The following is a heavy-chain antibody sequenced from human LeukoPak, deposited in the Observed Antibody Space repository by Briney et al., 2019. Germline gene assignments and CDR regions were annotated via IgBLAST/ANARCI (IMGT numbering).Heavy chain of an antibody. D-gene: IGHD3-3*01. CDR3: ARARFKSDY. J-gene: IGHJ4*02. CDR2: INSDGTYT. V-gene: IGHV3-74*01. Sequence: GGSLRLSCAASGFPFSTYWMDWVRQAPGKGLLWVSRINSDGTYTTYADSVKGRFTISRDNAKNTLYLQMNTLRAEDTAVYYCARARFKSDYWGQGTLVTVSS. CDR1: GFPFSTYW.